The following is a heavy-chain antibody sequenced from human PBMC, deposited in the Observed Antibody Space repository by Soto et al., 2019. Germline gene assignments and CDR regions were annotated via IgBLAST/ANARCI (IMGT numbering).Heavy chain of an antibody. CDR1: GGTFSTYP. CDR2: ILPIFGTA. J-gene: IGHJ3*01. V-gene: IGHV1-69*06. D-gene: IGHD1-26*01. Sequence: QVQLVQSGAEVQRPGSSVKVSCAAYGGTFSTYPINWVRQAPGHGLEWMGVILPIFGTANFAQKFQDRVTLTADKSTNTAYMELRRLRIEDTAVYYCAREGASIVGATGAFDLWGQGTMVSVSS. CDR3: AREGASIVGATGAFDL.